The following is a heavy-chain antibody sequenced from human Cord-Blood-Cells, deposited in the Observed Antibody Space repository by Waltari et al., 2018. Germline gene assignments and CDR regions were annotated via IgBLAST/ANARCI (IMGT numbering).Heavy chain of an antibody. CDR1: GGSISSHY. J-gene: IGHJ3*02. V-gene: IGHV4-59*11. CDR2: IYYSGST. CDR3: ARDRGTGRAFDI. D-gene: IGHD3-10*01. Sequence: QVQLQESGPGLVKPSEPLSLTCTVSGGSISSHYWSWIRQPPGKGLEWIGYIYYSGSTNYNPSLKRRVTISVDTSKNQFSLKLSSVTAADTAVYYCARDRGTGRAFDIWGQGTMVTVSS.